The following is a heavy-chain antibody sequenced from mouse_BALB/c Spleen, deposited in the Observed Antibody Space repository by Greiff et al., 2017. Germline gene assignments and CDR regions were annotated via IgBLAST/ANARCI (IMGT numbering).Heavy chain of an antibody. D-gene: IGHD2-1*01. CDR1: GFNIKDTY. CDR2: IDPANGNT. V-gene: IGHV14-3*02. Sequence: VQLKQSGAELVKPGASVKLSCTASGFNIKDTYMHWVKQRPEQGLEWIGRIDPANGNTKYDPKFQGKATMTADTSSNTAYLQLSSLTSEDTAVYYCNAGDGNQYLAYWGQGTLVTVSA. CDR3: NAGDGNQYLAY. J-gene: IGHJ3*01.